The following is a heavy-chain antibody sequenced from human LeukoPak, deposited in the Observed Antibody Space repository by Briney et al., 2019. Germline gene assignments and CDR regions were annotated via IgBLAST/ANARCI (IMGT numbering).Heavy chain of an antibody. CDR1: GGTFSSYA. V-gene: IGHV1-69*01. Sequence: GSSVKVSCKASGGTFSSYAISWVRQAPGQGLEWMGGIIPIFGTANYAQKFQGRVTITADESTSTAYMELSSLRSEDTAVYYCARDSYCSGGSCYSTRGYFDYWGQGTLVTVSS. CDR2: IIPIFGTA. J-gene: IGHJ4*02. D-gene: IGHD2-15*01. CDR3: ARDSYCSGGSCYSTRGYFDY.